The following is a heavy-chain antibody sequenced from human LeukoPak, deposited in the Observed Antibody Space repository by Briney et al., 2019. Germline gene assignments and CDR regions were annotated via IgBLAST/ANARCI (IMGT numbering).Heavy chain of an antibody. CDR2: IWYDGSNK. CDR1: GFTFSSYG. J-gene: IGHJ4*02. CDR3: AKDRRRYGGYYYLDY. D-gene: IGHD3-22*01. Sequence: GRSLRLSCAASGFTFSSYGMHWVRQAPGKGLEWVAVIWYDGSNKYYADSVKGRFTISRDNSKNTLYLQMNSLGAEDTAVYYCAKDRRRYGGYYYLDYWGQGTLVTVSS. V-gene: IGHV3-33*06.